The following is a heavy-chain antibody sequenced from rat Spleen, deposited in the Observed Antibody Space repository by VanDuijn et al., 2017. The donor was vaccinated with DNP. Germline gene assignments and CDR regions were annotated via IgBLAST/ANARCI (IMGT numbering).Heavy chain of an antibody. CDR2: IGYDGDSN. V-gene: IGHV5-22*01. J-gene: IGHJ2*01. D-gene: IGHD1-11*01. CDR1: GFTFSDYY. Sequence: EVQLVESGGDLVQPGRSLTLSCAASGFTFSDYYMAWVPQTPTEGLAWVAYIGYDGDSNYNGDSVQGRFTISRDNAKSTLYLQMNSLRSEDMATYYCARYSLRRVWDYWGQGVMVTVSS. CDR3: ARYSLRRVWDY.